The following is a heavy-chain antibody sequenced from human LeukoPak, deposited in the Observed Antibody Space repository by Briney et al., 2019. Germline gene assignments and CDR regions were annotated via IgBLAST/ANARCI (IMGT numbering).Heavy chain of an antibody. CDR1: GYTFTSYG. V-gene: IGHV1-69*06. CDR2: IIPIFGTA. Sequence: SVKVSCKASGYTFTSYGISWVRQAPGQGLEWMGGIIPIFGTANYAQKFQGRVTITADKSTSTAYMELSSLRSEDTAVYYFASXXNCTNGVCYNDRWFDPWGQGTLVTVSS. J-gene: IGHJ5*02. CDR3: ASXXNCTNGVCYNDRWFDP. D-gene: IGHD2-8*01.